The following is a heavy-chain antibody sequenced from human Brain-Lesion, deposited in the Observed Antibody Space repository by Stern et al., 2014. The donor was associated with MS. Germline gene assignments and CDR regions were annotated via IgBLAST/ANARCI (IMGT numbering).Heavy chain of an antibody. D-gene: IGHD2-15*01. CDR3: AGEEDIRYCSGGSCTGNWFDP. V-gene: IGHV4-39*02. CDR2: IYYSGNT. J-gene: IGHJ5*02. CDR1: GGSVSSTSYA. Sequence: VQLVESGPGLVKPSETLSLTCTVAGGSVSSTSYAWAWIRQPPGKGLEWIGTIYYSGNTYYSLSLKSRLTISLDPSNIHFPLHLRSLTAADTAVYYCAGEEDIRYCSGGSCTGNWFDPWGQGTLVTVSS.